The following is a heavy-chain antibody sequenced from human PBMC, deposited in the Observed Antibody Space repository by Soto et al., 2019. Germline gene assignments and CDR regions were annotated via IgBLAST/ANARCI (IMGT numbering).Heavy chain of an antibody. V-gene: IGHV3-7*01. D-gene: IGHD1-7*01. CDR2: IKQDGSEK. CDR3: ARVQLELGLWFDP. Sequence: GGSLRLTCAASGFTFSSDWMSWVRQAPGKGLEWVANIKQDGSEKYYVDSVKGRFTISRDNAKNSLYLQMNSLRAEDTAVYYCARVQLELGLWFDPWGQGTLVTVSS. CDR1: GFTFSSDW. J-gene: IGHJ5*02.